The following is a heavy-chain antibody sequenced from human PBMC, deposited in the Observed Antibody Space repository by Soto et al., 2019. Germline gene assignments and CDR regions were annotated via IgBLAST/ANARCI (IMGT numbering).Heavy chain of an antibody. D-gene: IGHD3-22*01. Sequence: QVQLVQSGAEVKKPGASVKVSCNASGYTFTSYAMHWVRQAPGQRLEWMGWINAGNGNTKYSQKFQGRVTITRDTSASTAYMELSSLRSEDTAVYYCARSLITMIVVVSNWFDPWGQGTLVTVSS. CDR1: GYTFTSYA. CDR3: ARSLITMIVVVSNWFDP. V-gene: IGHV1-3*01. J-gene: IGHJ5*02. CDR2: INAGNGNT.